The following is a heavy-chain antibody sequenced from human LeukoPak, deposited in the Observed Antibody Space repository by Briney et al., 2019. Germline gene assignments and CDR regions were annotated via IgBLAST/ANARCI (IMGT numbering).Heavy chain of an antibody. CDR2: IYTSGST. Sequence: SETLSLTCTVSGASISSGNYYWSWIRQPAGMGLEWIGRIYTSGSTNYNPSLKSRVTMSVDTSKNQFSLKLSSVTAADTAVYYCARSHIAKPPFDYWGQGTLVTVSS. CDR1: GASISSGNYY. V-gene: IGHV4-61*02. CDR3: ARSHIAKPPFDY. J-gene: IGHJ4*02. D-gene: IGHD6-13*01.